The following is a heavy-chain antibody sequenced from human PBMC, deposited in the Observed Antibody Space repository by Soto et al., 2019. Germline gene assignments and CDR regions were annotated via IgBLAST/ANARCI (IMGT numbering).Heavy chain of an antibody. V-gene: IGHV4-30-4*01. CDR2: IYYSGST. CDR1: GGSISSGDYY. D-gene: IGHD2-15*01. Sequence: PSETLSLTCTVSGGSISSGDYYWSWIRQPPGKGLEWIGYIYYSGSTYYNPSLKSRVTISVDTSKNQFSLKLSSVTAADTAVYYCARVADCSGGRCYFSVDYWGQGTLVIVSS. J-gene: IGHJ4*02. CDR3: ARVADCSGGRCYFSVDY.